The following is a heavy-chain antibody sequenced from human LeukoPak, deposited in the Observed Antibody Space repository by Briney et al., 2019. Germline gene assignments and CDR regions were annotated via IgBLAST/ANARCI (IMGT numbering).Heavy chain of an antibody. CDR2: ISAYNGNT. CDR1: GYTFTSYG. D-gene: IGHD3-3*01. CDR3: ARGKGYDFWSGYPLFDY. V-gene: IGHV1-18*01. Sequence: GASVKVSCKASGYTFTSYGISWVRQAPGQGLEWMGWISAYNGNTNYAQKLQGRVTMTTDTSTSTAYMELRSLRSDDTAVYYCARGKGYDFWSGYPLFDYWGQGTLVTVSS. J-gene: IGHJ4*02.